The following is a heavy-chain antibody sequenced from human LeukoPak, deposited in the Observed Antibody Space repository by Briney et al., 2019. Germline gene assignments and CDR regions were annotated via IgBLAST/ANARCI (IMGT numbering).Heavy chain of an antibody. V-gene: IGHV3-74*01. D-gene: IGHD4-17*01. J-gene: IGHJ4*02. CDR1: GFTFSSYC. CDR3: ARDTDTVTTILDY. CDR2: INSDGSST. Sequence: GGSLRLSCAASGFTFSSYCMHWVRQAPGKGLVWVSRINSDGSSTSYADSVKGRFTISRDNAKNTLYLQMNSLRAEDAAVYYCARDTDTVTTILDYWGQGTLVTVSS.